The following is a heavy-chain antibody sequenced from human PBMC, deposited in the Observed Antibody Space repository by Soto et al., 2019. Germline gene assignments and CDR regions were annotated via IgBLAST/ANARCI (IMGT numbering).Heavy chain of an antibody. CDR2: INGDGSST. J-gene: IGHJ4*02. CDR3: ASRYCTGGGDCYFY. Sequence: PGGSLRLSCAASGFTFSDYWMHWVRQAPGKGLVWVSRINGDGSSTNYADSVKGRFTIYRDNAKNTLYLQMKSLRAEDTAVYYCASRYCTGGGDCYFYWGQGTQVTVSS. V-gene: IGHV3-74*01. CDR1: GFTFSDYW. D-gene: IGHD2-21*02.